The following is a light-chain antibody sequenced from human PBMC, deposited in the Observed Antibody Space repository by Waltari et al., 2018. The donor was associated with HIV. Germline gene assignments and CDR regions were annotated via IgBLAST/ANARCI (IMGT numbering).Light chain of an antibody. J-gene: IGLJ3*02. Sequence: QSALTQPPSASGSPGQSVTISCTGTSSDVGGYNYVSWYQHHPGKAPKLMIYEGSKRPSGVPDRFAGSKSGNTAALTVSGLQAEDEADYYCSSSRVFGGGSKLTVL. CDR1: SSDVGGYNY. CDR2: EGS. CDR3: SSSRV. V-gene: IGLV2-8*01.